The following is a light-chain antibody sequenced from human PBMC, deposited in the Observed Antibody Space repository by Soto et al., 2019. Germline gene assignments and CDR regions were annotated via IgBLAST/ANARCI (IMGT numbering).Light chain of an antibody. Sequence: DIVMTQSPDSLAVSLGERATINCKSSQSVLYSSNNKNYLAWYQQKPGQPPKQLIYWASTRESGVPDRFSGSGSRTDFTLTISSLQAEDVAVYYCQQYYSSPQTFGQGTKLEI. CDR3: QQYYSSPQT. J-gene: IGKJ2*01. CDR1: QSVLYSSNNKNY. CDR2: WAS. V-gene: IGKV4-1*01.